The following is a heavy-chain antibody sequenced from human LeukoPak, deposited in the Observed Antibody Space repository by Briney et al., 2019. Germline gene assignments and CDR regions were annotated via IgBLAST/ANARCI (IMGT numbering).Heavy chain of an antibody. Sequence: PGGSLRLSCAASGFTFSTYWMTWVRQAPGKGLEWVANIKQDGSDKYYVDSVKGRFTISRDNAKNSLYLQMDSLRAEDTAVYYCAREPYEKGEDYWGQGTLVTVSS. CDR1: GFTFSTYW. CDR2: IKQDGSDK. J-gene: IGHJ4*02. D-gene: IGHD5-12*01. V-gene: IGHV3-7*01. CDR3: AREPYEKGEDY.